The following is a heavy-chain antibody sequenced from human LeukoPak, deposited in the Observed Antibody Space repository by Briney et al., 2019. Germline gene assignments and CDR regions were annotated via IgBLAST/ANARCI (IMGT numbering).Heavy chain of an antibody. Sequence: ASVKVSCTASGYTFTGYYMHWVREAPGQGLEWMGWINPNSGGTNYAQKFQGRVTMTRDTSISTAYMELSRLRSDDTAVYYCARDYYESSGYFGYWGQGTLVTVSS. CDR3: ARDYYESSGYFGY. J-gene: IGHJ4*02. CDR2: INPNSGGT. D-gene: IGHD3-22*01. V-gene: IGHV1-2*02. CDR1: GYTFTGYY.